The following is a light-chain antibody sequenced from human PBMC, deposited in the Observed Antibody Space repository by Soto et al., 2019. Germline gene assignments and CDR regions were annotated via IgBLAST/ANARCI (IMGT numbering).Light chain of an antibody. V-gene: IGLV2-14*01. CDR3: SSYTSSRTNV. J-gene: IGLJ1*01. CDR1: SSDVGGYNY. Sequence: QSALTQPASVSGSPGQSITISCTVTSSDVGGYNYVSWYQQHPGKAPKLMIYDVSDRPSGVSDRFSGSKSGNTASLTISGLQAEDEADYYCSSYTSSRTNVFGTGTKVTVL. CDR2: DVS.